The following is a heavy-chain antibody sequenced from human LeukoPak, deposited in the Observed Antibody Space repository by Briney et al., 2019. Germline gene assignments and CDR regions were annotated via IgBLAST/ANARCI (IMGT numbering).Heavy chain of an antibody. J-gene: IGHJ4*02. CDR2: ISSSGSTI. CDR1: GFTFSSYE. Sequence: GGSLRLSCAASGFTFSSYEMNWVRQAPGKGLEWASYISSSGSTIYYADSVKGRFTISRDNAKNSLYLQMNSLRAEDTAVYYCARGEITMNYWGQGTLVTVSS. D-gene: IGHD3-3*01. CDR3: ARGEITMNY. V-gene: IGHV3-48*03.